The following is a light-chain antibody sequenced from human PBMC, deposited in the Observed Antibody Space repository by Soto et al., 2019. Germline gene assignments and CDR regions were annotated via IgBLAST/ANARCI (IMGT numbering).Light chain of an antibody. J-gene: IGKJ5*01. Sequence: DIQMTQSPSSVSASVGDRVTITCRASQGIDNWLAWYQQKPGQAPKLLIYAASILQSGVPSRFSGSGSGTEFTLTISSLQPEDFAIYYCQQADSFPITFGQGTRLEIK. CDR1: QGIDNW. V-gene: IGKV1-12*01. CDR2: AAS. CDR3: QQADSFPIT.